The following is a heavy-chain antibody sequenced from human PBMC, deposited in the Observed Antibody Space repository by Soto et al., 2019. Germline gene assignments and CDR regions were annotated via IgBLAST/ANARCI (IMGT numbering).Heavy chain of an antibody. D-gene: IGHD5-18*01. CDR3: ARVRGYSYGYLDY. CDR1: GGSFSGYY. V-gene: IGHV4-34*01. Sequence: NPSETLSLTCAVYGGSFSGYYWSWIRQPPGKGLEWIGEINHSGSTNYNPSLKSRVTISVDTSKNQFSLKLSSVTAADTAVYYCARVRGYSYGYLDYWGQGTLVTISS. CDR2: INHSGST. J-gene: IGHJ4*02.